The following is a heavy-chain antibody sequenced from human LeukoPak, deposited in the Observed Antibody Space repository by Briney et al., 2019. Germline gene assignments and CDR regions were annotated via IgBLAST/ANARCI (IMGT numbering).Heavy chain of an antibody. V-gene: IGHV3-21*01. CDR2: ISSSSSYI. CDR1: GFTFSSYS. J-gene: IGHJ6*02. D-gene: IGHD5-18*01. Sequence: GSLRLSCAASGFTFSSYSMNWVRQAPGKGLEWVSSISSSSSYIYYADSVKGRFTISRDNAKNSLYLQMNSLRAEDTAVYYCARDTGRGYSYGWGYYYYGMDVWGQGTTVTVSS. CDR3: ARDTGRGYSYGWGYYYYGMDV.